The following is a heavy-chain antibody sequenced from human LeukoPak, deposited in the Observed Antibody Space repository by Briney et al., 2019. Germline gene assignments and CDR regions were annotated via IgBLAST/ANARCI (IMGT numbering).Heavy chain of an antibody. CDR1: GGSFSGYY. Sequence: PSETLSLTCAVYGGSFSGYYWSWIRQPPGKGLEWIGEINHSGSTNYNPSLKSRVTISVDTSKNQFSLKLSSVTAADTAVYYCARHPDFWSGYYPPDYWGQGTLVTVSS. CDR2: INHSGST. V-gene: IGHV4-34*01. D-gene: IGHD3-3*01. J-gene: IGHJ4*02. CDR3: ARHPDFWSGYYPPDY.